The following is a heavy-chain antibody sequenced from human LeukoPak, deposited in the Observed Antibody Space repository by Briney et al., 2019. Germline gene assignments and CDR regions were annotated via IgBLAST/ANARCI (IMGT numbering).Heavy chain of an antibody. V-gene: IGHV4-59*08. CDR3: ATYDYGGAFDI. D-gene: IGHD4-17*01. Sequence: SETLSLTCTVSGGSISSYYWSWIRQPPGKGLEWIGYIYYSGSTNYNPSLKSRVTISVDTSKNQFSLKLSSVTAADTAVYYCATYDYGGAFDIWGQGTMVTVSS. CDR2: IYYSGST. J-gene: IGHJ3*02. CDR1: GGSISSYY.